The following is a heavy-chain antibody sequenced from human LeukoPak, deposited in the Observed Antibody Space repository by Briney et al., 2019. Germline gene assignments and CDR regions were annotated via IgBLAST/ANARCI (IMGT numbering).Heavy chain of an antibody. CDR1: GGSISSSSYY. CDR3: ARVTGYVMEDYFDY. CDR2: IYYSGST. V-gene: IGHV4-39*07. D-gene: IGHD6-13*01. Sequence: SETLSLTCTVSGGSISSSSYYWGWIRQPPGKGLEWIGSIYYSGSTNYNPSLKSRVTISVDTSKNQFSLRLSSVTAAGKAVYYCARVTGYVMEDYFDYWGQGTLVTVSS. J-gene: IGHJ4*02.